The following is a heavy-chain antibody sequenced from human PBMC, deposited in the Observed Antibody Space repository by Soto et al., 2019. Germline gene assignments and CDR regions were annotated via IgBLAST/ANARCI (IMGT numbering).Heavy chain of an antibody. CDR2: VYYSGST. Sequence: PSETLSLTCTVSGGSISTNYWNWIRQPPGKGLEWIGYVYYSGSTSYNPSLKSRVTISVDTSKNQFSLKLSSVTAADTAVYYCAKDTIYEDDSSNYKDDAFAMWGQG. D-gene: IGHD3-22*01. CDR1: GGSISTNY. J-gene: IGHJ3*02. CDR3: AKDTIYEDDSSNYKDDAFAM. V-gene: IGHV4-59*01.